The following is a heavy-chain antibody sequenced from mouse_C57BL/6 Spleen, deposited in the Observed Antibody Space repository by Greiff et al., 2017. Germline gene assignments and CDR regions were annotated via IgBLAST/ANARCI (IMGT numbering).Heavy chain of an antibody. CDR1: GYTFTSYW. CDR3: ARSFYYDYEVYYFDY. V-gene: IGHV1-72*01. D-gene: IGHD2-4*01. Sequence: QVHVKQPGAELVKPGASVKLSCKASGYTFTSYWMHWVKQRPGRGLEWIGRIDPNSGGTKYNEKFKSKATLTVDKPSSTAYMQLSSLTSEDSAVYYCARSFYYDYEVYYFDYWGKGTTLTVSS. J-gene: IGHJ2*01. CDR2: IDPNSGGT.